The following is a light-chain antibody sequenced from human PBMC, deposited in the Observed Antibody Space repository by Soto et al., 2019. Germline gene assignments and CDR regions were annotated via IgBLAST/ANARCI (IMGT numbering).Light chain of an antibody. CDR3: TSYTSSSTLYV. CDR1: SSDVGGYNY. J-gene: IGLJ1*01. Sequence: QSALTQPASVSGSPGQSITISCTGTSSDVGGYNYVSWYQQHPGKAPKLMIYDVRNRASVASNRFSGSKSGNTASLTISGLQAEDEADYYCTSYTSSSTLYVFGTGTKVTVL. CDR2: DVR. V-gene: IGLV2-14*01.